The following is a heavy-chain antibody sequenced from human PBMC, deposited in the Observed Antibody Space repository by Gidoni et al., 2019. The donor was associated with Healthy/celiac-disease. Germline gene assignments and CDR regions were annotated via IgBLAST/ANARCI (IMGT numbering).Heavy chain of an antibody. CDR3: AGGITMVRGVPSWFDP. CDR1: GYTLTALS. V-gene: IGHV1-24*01. CDR2: FDPEDGET. D-gene: IGHD3-10*01. Sequence: QVQLVQSGAEVKKPGASVKVSCKVSGYTLTALSMHWVRQAPGKGLEWMGGFDPEDGETIYAQKFQGRVTMTEDTSTDTAYMELSSLRSEDTAVYYCAGGITMVRGVPSWFDPWGQGTLVTVSS. J-gene: IGHJ5*02.